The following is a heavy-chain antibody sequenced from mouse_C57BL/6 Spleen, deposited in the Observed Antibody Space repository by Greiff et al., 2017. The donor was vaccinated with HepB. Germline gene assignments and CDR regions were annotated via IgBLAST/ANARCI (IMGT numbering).Heavy chain of an antibody. CDR3: ARYGARRYFDV. V-gene: IGHV7-3*01. CDR1: GFTFTDYY. CDR2: IRNKANGYTT. Sequence: EVNLVESGGGLVQPGGSLSLSCAASGFTFTDYYMSWVRQPPGKALEWLGFIRNKANGYTTEYSASVKGRFTISRDNSQSILYLQMNALRAEDSATYYCARYGARRYFDVWGTGTTVTVSS. D-gene: IGHD3-1*01. J-gene: IGHJ1*03.